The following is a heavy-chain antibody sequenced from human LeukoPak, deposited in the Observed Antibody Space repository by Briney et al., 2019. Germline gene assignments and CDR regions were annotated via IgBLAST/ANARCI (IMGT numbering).Heavy chain of an antibody. V-gene: IGHV1-58*02. D-gene: IGHD2-2*01. CDR3: ARDLGEFVVVPAAPFSDAFDI. CDR2: IVVGSGNT. CDR1: GFTFTSSA. J-gene: IGHJ3*02. Sequence: GTSVKVSCKASGFTFTSSAMQWVRQARGQGLEWIGWIVVGSGNTNYAQKFQERVTITRDMSTSTAYMELRSLKSDDTAVYYCARDLGEFVVVPAAPFSDAFDIWGQGTMVTVSS.